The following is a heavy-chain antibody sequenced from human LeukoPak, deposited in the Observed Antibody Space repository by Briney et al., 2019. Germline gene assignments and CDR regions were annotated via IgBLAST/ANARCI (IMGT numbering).Heavy chain of an antibody. V-gene: IGHV3-7*01. D-gene: IGHD3-22*01. CDR1: GFTFSNAW. CDR2: IKEDGSEK. Sequence: HPGGSLRLSCAASGFTFSNAWMIWVRQAPGKGLEWVASIKEDGSEKYYVDSVKGRFTISRDNAKNSLFLQMNSMRVEDTAVYYCARKFYYDSSGHHFDYWGQGTLLTVSS. J-gene: IGHJ4*02. CDR3: ARKFYYDSSGHHFDY.